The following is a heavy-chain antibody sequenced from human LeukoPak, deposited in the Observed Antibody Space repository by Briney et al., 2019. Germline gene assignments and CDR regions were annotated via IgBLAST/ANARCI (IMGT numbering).Heavy chain of an antibody. V-gene: IGHV3-23*01. CDR3: AKRRGGGLTDFDY. D-gene: IGHD1-14*01. J-gene: IGHJ4*02. CDR2: ISGSGDST. CDR1: GFTFSSYD. Sequence: GGSLRLSCAASGFTFSSYDMSWVRQAPGKGLEWVSGISGSGDSTYYADSVKGRFTISRDNSKSTLYLQMNSLRAEDTAVYYCAKRRGGGLTDFDYWGQGTLVTVSS.